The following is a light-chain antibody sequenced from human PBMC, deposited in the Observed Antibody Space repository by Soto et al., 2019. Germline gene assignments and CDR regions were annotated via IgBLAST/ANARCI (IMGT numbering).Light chain of an antibody. V-gene: IGKV1-9*01. J-gene: IGKJ5*01. Sequence: IHLTQSPSSLSASLGDIVTLTCRASQAIDTFLAWYQQKPGKAPKPLIYDASTLQSGVPSRFSGSGSGTDFTLTISSLQPEDFATYYCQQLHSYPITFGHGTRLEI. CDR3: QQLHSYPIT. CDR1: QAIDTF. CDR2: DAS.